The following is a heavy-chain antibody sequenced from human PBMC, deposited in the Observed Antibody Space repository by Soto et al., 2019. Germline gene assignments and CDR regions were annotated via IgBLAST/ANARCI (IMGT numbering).Heavy chain of an antibody. CDR1: GAAIGSFY. CDR2: IYYSGST. D-gene: IGHD1-1*01. Sequence: SASLALTSSFYGAAIGSFYWRWIRRPPGKGLEWIGYIYYSGSTNSNPSLKSRVTISVDTSKNQFSLKLSSVTAADTAVYYCARVGTGTTLDYLGQGTLVTVS. V-gene: IGHV4-59*01. CDR3: ARVGTGTTLDY. J-gene: IGHJ4*02.